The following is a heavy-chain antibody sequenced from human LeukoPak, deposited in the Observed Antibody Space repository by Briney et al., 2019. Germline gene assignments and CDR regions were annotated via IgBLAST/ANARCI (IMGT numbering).Heavy chain of an antibody. Sequence: SEALSLTCTVSGGSISSSSYYWGWIRQPPGKGLEWIGRIYYSGSTYYNPSLKSRVTISVDTSKNQFSLKLSSVTASDTAVYYCARPSETSRAARRWDFRYWGQETLVTVSS. CDR1: GGSISSSSYY. J-gene: IGHJ4*02. CDR2: IYYSGST. CDR3: ARPSETSRAARRWDFRY. V-gene: IGHV4-39*01. D-gene: IGHD6-6*01.